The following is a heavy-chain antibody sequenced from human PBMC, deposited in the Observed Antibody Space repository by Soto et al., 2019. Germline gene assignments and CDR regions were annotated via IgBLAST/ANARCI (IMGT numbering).Heavy chain of an antibody. Sequence: GGSLRLSCAASGFTFSDYYMSWIRQAPGKGLEWVSYISSSGSTIYYADSVKGRFTISKDNAKNSLYLQMNSLRAEDTAVYYCARDRLYGSGSYFDYWGQGTLVTVSS. CDR3: ARDRLYGSGSYFDY. V-gene: IGHV3-11*01. D-gene: IGHD3-10*01. J-gene: IGHJ4*02. CDR2: ISSSGSTI. CDR1: GFTFSDYY.